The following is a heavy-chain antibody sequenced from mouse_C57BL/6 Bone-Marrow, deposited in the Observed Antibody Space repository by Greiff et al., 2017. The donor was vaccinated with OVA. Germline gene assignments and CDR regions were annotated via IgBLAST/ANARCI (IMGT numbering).Heavy chain of an antibody. J-gene: IGHJ1*03. CDR3: ARSLVVAKGYWYFDV. V-gene: IGHV1-39*01. CDR1: GYSFTDYN. Sequence: EVKLMESGPELVKPGASVKISCKASGYSFTDYNMNWVKQSNGKSLEWIGVINPNYGTTSYNQKFKGKATLTVDQSSSTAYMQLNSLTSEDSAVYYCARSLVVAKGYWYFDVWGTGTTVTVSS. D-gene: IGHD1-1*01. CDR2: INPNYGTT.